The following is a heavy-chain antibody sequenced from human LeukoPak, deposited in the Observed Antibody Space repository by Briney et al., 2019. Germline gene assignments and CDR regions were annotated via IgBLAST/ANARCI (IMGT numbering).Heavy chain of an antibody. CDR2: IYYSGST. Sequence: PSETLSLTCTVSGASISSYYWSWIRQPPGKGLEWIGYIYYSGSTNYNPSLKSRVTISVDTSKNQFSLKLSSVIAADTAVYYCARHVESSGFFGAYYFDYWGQGVLVTVSS. V-gene: IGHV4-59*08. CDR1: GASISSYY. J-gene: IGHJ4*02. D-gene: IGHD3-22*01. CDR3: ARHVESSGFFGAYYFDY.